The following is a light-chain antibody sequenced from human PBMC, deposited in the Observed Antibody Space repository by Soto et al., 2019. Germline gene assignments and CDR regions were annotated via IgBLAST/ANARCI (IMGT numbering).Light chain of an antibody. V-gene: IGKV3-20*01. CDR3: QQYYSYPLT. J-gene: IGKJ4*01. CDR2: GAF. CDR1: QSISTSS. Sequence: EIVLTQSPGTLSLSPGERATLNCSASQSISTSSLAWYRQKPGQAPRLLIYGAFNRATGIPARFSGSGSGTDFTLTISSLEPEDFAVYYCQQYYSYPLTFGGGTKVDIK.